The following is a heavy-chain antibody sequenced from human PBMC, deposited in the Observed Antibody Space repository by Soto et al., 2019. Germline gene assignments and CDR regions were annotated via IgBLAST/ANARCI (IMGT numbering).Heavy chain of an antibody. Sequence: ASVKVSCKASGYTFTAYFMHWVRQAPGQGLEWMGIVNPRGGSTNYAQRFQGRIAMTWDTSTSTVYMELSRLRSDDTAVYYCARAQYSSACFFFDFWGQGTTVTV. J-gene: IGHJ4*02. V-gene: IGHV1-46*01. CDR1: GYTFTAYF. D-gene: IGHD3-22*01. CDR2: VNPRGGST. CDR3: ARAQYSSACFFFDF.